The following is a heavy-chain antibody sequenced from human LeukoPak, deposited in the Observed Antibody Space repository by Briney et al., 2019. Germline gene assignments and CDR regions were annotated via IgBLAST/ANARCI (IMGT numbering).Heavy chain of an antibody. CDR3: ARIHDSSSYYPYYFDY. Sequence: GASVKVSCKASGGTFSSYAISWVRQAPGQGLEWMGGIIPIFGTANYAQKFQGRVTITADESTSTAYMELSGLRSEDTAAYYCARIHDSSSYYPYYFDYWGQGTLVTVSS. CDR2: IIPIFGTA. CDR1: GGTFSSYA. D-gene: IGHD3-22*01. V-gene: IGHV1-69*13. J-gene: IGHJ4*02.